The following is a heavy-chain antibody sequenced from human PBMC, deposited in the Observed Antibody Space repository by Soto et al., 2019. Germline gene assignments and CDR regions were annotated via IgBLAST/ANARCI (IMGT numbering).Heavy chain of an antibody. D-gene: IGHD1-1*01. Sequence: GGSLRLSCAASGFTCSKYRMNWVRQTPGTGLVWVSRISNDGSITNYADSVKGRFTISRDNAKNTLYLQMNSLRAEDTAVYYCAKDLTWNQADYWGQGALVTVSS. J-gene: IGHJ4*02. CDR1: GFTCSKYR. CDR2: ISNDGSIT. CDR3: AKDLTWNQADY. V-gene: IGHV3-74*01.